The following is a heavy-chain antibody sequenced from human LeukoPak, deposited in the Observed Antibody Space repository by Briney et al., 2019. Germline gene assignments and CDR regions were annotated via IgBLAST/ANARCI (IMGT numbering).Heavy chain of an antibody. CDR3: AKGILATFDY. CDR2: ISSSGSTI. J-gene: IGHJ4*02. Sequence: PGGSLRLSCAASGFTFSDYYMSWIRQAPGKGLEWVSYISSSGSTIYYADSVKGRLTISRDNSKSTLYLHMNSLRTEDTAVYFCAKGILATFDYWGQGTLVTVSS. CDR1: GFTFSDYY. V-gene: IGHV3-11*01. D-gene: IGHD5-12*01.